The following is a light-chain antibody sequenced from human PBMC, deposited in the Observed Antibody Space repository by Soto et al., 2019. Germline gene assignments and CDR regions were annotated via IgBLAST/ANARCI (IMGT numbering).Light chain of an antibody. Sequence: EIVLTQSPGTLSLSPGERATLSCRASQSVSRSYLAWYQQKPGQAPRLLIYDASSRATGIPDRFSGSGSGTDFTLTISSLEPEDFAVYYCQHYDRSRRTFGQGTKVEIK. J-gene: IGKJ1*01. CDR3: QHYDRSRRT. CDR2: DAS. V-gene: IGKV3-20*01. CDR1: QSVSRSY.